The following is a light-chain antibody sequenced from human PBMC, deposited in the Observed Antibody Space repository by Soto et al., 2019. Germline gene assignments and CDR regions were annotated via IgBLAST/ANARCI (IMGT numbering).Light chain of an antibody. CDR2: AAS. V-gene: IGKV1-27*01. Sequence: DIQMTQSPSSLSASVGDRVTITCRASQGISNYLAWYQQIPGKVPKLLIYAASTLQSGVPSRFSGSGSGTDFPLTSSSLQHDDVTTYYCQKYTNVPAFGGGTKVEIK. CDR3: QKYTNVPA. CDR1: QGISNY. J-gene: IGKJ4*01.